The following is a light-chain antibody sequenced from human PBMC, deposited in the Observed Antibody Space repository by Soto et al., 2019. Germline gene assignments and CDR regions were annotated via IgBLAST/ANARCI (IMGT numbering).Light chain of an antibody. CDR3: AAWDDSLNGPVV. CDR2: SNN. Sequence: QSVLTQPPSASGTPGQRVTISXXGSXSXXGSNTVNWYQQLPGTAPKLLIYSNNQRPSGVPDRFSGSKSGTSASLAISGLQSEDEADYYCAAWDDSLNGPVVFGGGTKLTVL. CDR1: XSXXGSNT. V-gene: IGLV1-44*01. J-gene: IGLJ2*01.